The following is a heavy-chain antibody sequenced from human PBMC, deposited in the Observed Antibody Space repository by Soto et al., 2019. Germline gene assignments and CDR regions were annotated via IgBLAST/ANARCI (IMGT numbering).Heavy chain of an antibody. Sequence: PSETLSLTCSVSGGSISSDSYYWAWIRQPPGKGLEWIGSIYYSGRTYYNPSLKSRVTISVDTSKNQFSLRLSAVTAADTAMYYCARLIHCKTTSCYFDYWGQGTLVTVSS. D-gene: IGHD2-2*01. CDR2: IYYSGRT. J-gene: IGHJ4*02. CDR3: ARLIHCKTTSCYFDY. V-gene: IGHV4-39*01. CDR1: GGSISSDSYY.